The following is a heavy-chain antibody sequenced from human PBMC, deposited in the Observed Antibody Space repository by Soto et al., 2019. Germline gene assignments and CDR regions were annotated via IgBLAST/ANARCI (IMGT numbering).Heavy chain of an antibody. CDR3: ARLGRFTNRDYYYGMDV. CDR2: ISSSGSTI. V-gene: IGHV3-11*01. CDR1: VFTFIDYY. D-gene: IGHD2-8*01. Sequence: GWSLRLACASSVFTFIDYYMRWIRQAPGKGLEWVSYISSSGSTIYYADSVKGRFTISRDNAKNSLYLQMNSLRAEDTAVYYCARLGRFTNRDYYYGMDVWGQGTTVTVSS. J-gene: IGHJ6*02.